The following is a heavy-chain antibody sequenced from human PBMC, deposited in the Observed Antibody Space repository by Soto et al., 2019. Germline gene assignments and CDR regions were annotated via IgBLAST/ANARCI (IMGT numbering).Heavy chain of an antibody. V-gene: IGHV3-48*01. CDR2: ISGTSSTI. CDR3: ARDRAEDY. CDR1: GFTFCGYS. J-gene: IGHJ4*02. Sequence: EVQLVESGGGLVQPGGSLRLSCAASGFTFCGYSLNWVRQAPGKGLEWVSYISGTSSTIYYADSVEGRFTISRDNAKNSLYLQMNSLRAEDTAVYYCARDRAEDYWGQGTLVTVSS.